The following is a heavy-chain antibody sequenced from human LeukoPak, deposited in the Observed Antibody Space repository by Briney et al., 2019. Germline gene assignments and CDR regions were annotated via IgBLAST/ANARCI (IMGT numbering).Heavy chain of an antibody. CDR3: ARDRRNYYDSSGYVYYFDY. Sequence: GGSLRLSCAASGFTFSSYEMNWVRQAPGKGLEWVSDISSSGSTIDYADSVKGRFTISRDNAKNSLYLQMNSLRAEDTAVYYCARDRRNYYDSSGYVYYFDYWGQGTLVTVSS. J-gene: IGHJ4*02. V-gene: IGHV3-48*03. D-gene: IGHD3-22*01. CDR2: ISSSGSTI. CDR1: GFTFSSYE.